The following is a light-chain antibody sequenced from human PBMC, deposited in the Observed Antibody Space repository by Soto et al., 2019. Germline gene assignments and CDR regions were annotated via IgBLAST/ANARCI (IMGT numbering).Light chain of an antibody. CDR3: QSYDTRLAV. J-gene: IGLJ2*01. CDR2: ENN. CDR1: SSNIGTHYD. V-gene: IGLV1-40*01. Sequence: QSVLTQPPSVSGAPGQRVTISCTGSSSNIGTHYDVNWYQQLPGTAPKLIIFENNKRPSGVPDRFSGPKSGTSASLAITGLQAEDEADYYCQSYDTRLAVFGGGTKLTVL.